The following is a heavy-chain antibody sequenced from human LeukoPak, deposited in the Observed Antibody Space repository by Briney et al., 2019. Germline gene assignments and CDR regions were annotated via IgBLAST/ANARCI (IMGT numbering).Heavy chain of an antibody. J-gene: IGHJ4*02. D-gene: IGHD3-22*01. CDR3: ARVSVYYYDRSGYPPEGY. Sequence: QPGGSLRLSCAASGFTFSSYEMNWVRQAPGKGLEWVSYISSSGSTIYYADSVKGRFTISRDNAKNSLYLQMNSLRAEDTAVYYCARVSVYYYDRSGYPPEGYWGQGTLVTVAS. CDR1: GFTFSSYE. CDR2: ISSSGSTI. V-gene: IGHV3-48*03.